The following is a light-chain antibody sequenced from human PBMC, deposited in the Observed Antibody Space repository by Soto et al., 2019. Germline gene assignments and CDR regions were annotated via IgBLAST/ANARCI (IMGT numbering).Light chain of an antibody. CDR1: SSDVGGYNY. CDR3: SSYTSSSIDYV. V-gene: IGLV2-14*01. J-gene: IGLJ1*01. Sequence: QSALTQPASVSGSPGQSITISCTGTSSDVGGYNYVSWYQQHPGKAPKLMIYEVSNRPSGVSNRFSGSTSGNTASLTISGLQAEDEADYYCSSYTSSSIDYVFGTGTQLTVL. CDR2: EVS.